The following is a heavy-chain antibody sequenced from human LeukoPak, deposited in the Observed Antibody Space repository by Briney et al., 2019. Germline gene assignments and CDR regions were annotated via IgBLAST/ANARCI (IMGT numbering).Heavy chain of an antibody. CDR2: ISVSGNT. CDR3: AKAPVTTCSGAYCYPFDY. CDR1: GFTLSSYA. Sequence: HAGGSLRLSCAATGFTLSSYAMSWVRQGTGKGLEWVSAISVSGNTYHADSVKGRFTISRDSSKDTLYLQMNSLRAGDAAVYYCAKAPVTTCSGAYCYPFDYWSQGTLVTVSS. D-gene: IGHD2-15*01. V-gene: IGHV3-23*01. J-gene: IGHJ4*02.